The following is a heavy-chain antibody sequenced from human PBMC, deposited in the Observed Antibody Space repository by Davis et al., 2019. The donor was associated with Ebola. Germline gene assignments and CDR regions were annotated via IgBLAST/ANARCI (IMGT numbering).Heavy chain of an antibody. V-gene: IGHV3-33*08. CDR3: ARDSRTYYDFWSGYAAFDY. CDR1: GFTFSTYA. J-gene: IGHJ4*02. CDR2: IRYDGSNK. D-gene: IGHD3-3*01. Sequence: GESLKISCAASGFTFSTYAMHWVRQAPGKGLESVAVIRYDGSNKYYADSVKGRFTISRDNSKNTLYLQMNSLRAEDTAVYYCARDSRTYYDFWSGYAAFDYWGQGTLVTVSS.